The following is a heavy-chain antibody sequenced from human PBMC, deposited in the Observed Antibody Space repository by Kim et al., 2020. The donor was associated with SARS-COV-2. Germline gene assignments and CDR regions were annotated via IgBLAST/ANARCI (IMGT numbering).Heavy chain of an antibody. Sequence: SETLSLTCTVSGGSISSSSYYWGWIRQPPGKGLEWIGSIYYSGSTYYNPSLKSRVTISVDTSKNQFSLKLSSVTAADTAVYYCARLLASLLWFGESWFDPWGQGTLVTVSS. V-gene: IGHV4-39*01. J-gene: IGHJ5*02. CDR1: GGSISSSSYY. D-gene: IGHD3-10*01. CDR2: IYYSGST. CDR3: ARLLASLLWFGESWFDP.